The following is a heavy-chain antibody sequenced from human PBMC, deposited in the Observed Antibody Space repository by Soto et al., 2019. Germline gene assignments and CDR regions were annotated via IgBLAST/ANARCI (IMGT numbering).Heavy chain of an antibody. D-gene: IGHD3-22*01. J-gene: IGHJ4*02. Sequence: QVQLVQSGAEVKKPGSSVKVSCRASGGTFSGYTIGWVRQAPGQGLAWMGGIIPPFGTAKYAHQFQGRVTMTADESTSTAYMELSSLRSEDTAVYYCARHFYDSTGYYLRFDYWGQGTLVTVSS. V-gene: IGHV1-69*01. CDR2: IIPPFGTA. CDR1: GGTFSGYT. CDR3: ARHFYDSTGYYLRFDY.